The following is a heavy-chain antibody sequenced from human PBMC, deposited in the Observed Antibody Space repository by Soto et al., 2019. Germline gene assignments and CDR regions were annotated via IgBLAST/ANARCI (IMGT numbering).Heavy chain of an antibody. CDR2: ISYDRRVK. D-gene: IGHD1-26*01. CDR1: GFTFSDYP. V-gene: IGHV3-30*04. CDR3: ARDFIVGAPGYFDY. Sequence: QVQLVESGGGVVQPGRSLSLSCAASGFTFSDYPMHWVRQAPGKGLEWVAVISYDRRVKYYVDSVKGRFTISRDDSKNTPYLQMNSLRVDDTAVYYCARDFIVGAPGYFDYWGQGTLVTVSS. J-gene: IGHJ4*02.